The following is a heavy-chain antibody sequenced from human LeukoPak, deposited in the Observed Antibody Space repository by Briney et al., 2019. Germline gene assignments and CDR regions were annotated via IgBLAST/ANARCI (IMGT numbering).Heavy chain of an antibody. CDR1: GGSVSSGGYS. Sequence: SQTLSLTCAVSGGSVSSGGYSWSWIRQPPGKGLEWIGYIYHSGSTYYNQSLTSRVTISVDRSKNQFSLKLSSVTAADTAVYYCARAYYDSSGYYLGGPTFDYWGQGTLVTVSS. J-gene: IGHJ4*02. V-gene: IGHV4-30-2*01. CDR3: ARAYYDSSGYYLGGPTFDY. D-gene: IGHD3-22*01. CDR2: IYHSGST.